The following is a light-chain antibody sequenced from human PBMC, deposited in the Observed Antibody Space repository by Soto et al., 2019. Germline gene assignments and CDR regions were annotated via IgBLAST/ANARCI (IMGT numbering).Light chain of an antibody. CDR3: QQYDNFT. J-gene: IGKJ3*01. Sequence: DIQRTQSPSSLSASVGDRVTITCQASQDISNYLNWYQQKPGKAPKLLIYDASNLETGVPSRFSGSGSGTDFTFTISSLQPEDIATYYCQQYDNFTFGPGTKVDIK. CDR1: QDISNY. CDR2: DAS. V-gene: IGKV1-33*01.